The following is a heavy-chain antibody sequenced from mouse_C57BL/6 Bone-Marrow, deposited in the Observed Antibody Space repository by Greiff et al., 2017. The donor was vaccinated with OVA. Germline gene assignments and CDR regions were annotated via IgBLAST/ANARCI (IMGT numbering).Heavy chain of an antibody. CDR3: TREGLSILNPPWFAY. CDR1: GYTFTDYE. D-gene: IGHD1-3*01. V-gene: IGHV1-15*01. CDR2: IDPETGGT. Sequence: QVQLQQSGAELVRPGASVTLSCKASGYTFTDYEMHWVKQTPVHGLEWIGAIDPETGGTAYNQKFKGKAILTADKSSSTAYMELRSLTSEDSAVYYWTREGLSILNPPWFAYWGKGTLVTVSA. J-gene: IGHJ3*01.